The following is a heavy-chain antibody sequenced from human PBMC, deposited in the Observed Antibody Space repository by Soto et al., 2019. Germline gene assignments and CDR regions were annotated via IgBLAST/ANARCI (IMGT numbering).Heavy chain of an antibody. D-gene: IGHD2-15*01. CDR1: AFSLSTSGVG. CDR3: ASGYCSGGSCYPHYYYYMDV. CDR2: IYWDDDK. Sequence: SRPTLVNPTQTLTLTCTFSAFSLSTSGVGVGWIRQPPGKALEWLALIYWDDDKRYSPSLKSRLTITKDTSKNQVVLTMTNMDPVDTATYYCASGYCSGGSCYPHYYYYMDVWGKGTTVTVSS. J-gene: IGHJ6*03. V-gene: IGHV2-5*02.